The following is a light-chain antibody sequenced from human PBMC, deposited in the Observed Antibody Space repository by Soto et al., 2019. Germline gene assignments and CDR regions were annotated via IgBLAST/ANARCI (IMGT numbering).Light chain of an antibody. V-gene: IGLV2-18*02. CDR2: DVN. CDR3: SSYTSSSTDV. J-gene: IGLJ1*01. Sequence: QSALTQPPSVSGSPGQSVTISCTGTGSDIGTFNRVSWYQQPPGTAPKLLIYDVNNRPSGVPDRFSGSKSGNTASLTISGLQAEDEADYYCSSYTSSSTDVFGTGTKLIVL. CDR1: GSDIGTFNR.